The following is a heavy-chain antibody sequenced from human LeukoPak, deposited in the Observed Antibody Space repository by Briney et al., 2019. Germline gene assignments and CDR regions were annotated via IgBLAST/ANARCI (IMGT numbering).Heavy chain of an antibody. D-gene: IGHD6-13*01. CDR2: IYYSGST. J-gene: IGHJ4*02. Sequence: SETLSLTCTVSGGSISSYYWSWIRQPPGKGLEWIGYIYYSGSTNYNPSLKSRVTFSVDTSKNQFSLKLISVTAADTAVYYCARDLAAADTLYFDYWGQGTLVTVSS. V-gene: IGHV4-59*01. CDR3: ARDLAAADTLYFDY. CDR1: GGSISSYY.